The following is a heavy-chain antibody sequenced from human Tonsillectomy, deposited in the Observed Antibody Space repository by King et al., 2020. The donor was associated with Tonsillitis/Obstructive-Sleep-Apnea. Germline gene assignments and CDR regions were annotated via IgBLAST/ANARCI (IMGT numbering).Heavy chain of an antibody. V-gene: IGHV3-30*18. Sequence: VQLVESGGGVVQPGRSLRLSCAASGLTFSSYGMHWVRHAPVKGLVWVAAIAHAGSNKLDADSVKGRCSISRDNSKNTLYLLMNSLRAEDTAVYYCAKFRSSWYTDAFDIWGQGTMVTVSS. CDR1: GLTFSSYG. J-gene: IGHJ3*02. D-gene: IGHD6-13*01. CDR3: AKFRSSWYTDAFDI. CDR2: IAHAGSNK.